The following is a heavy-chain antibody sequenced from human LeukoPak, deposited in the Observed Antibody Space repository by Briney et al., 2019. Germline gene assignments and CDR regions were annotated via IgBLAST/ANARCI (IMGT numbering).Heavy chain of an antibody. D-gene: IGHD6-19*01. CDR1: GFTFSSYW. Sequence: GGPLRLSCGASGFTFSSYWMSWVRQAPGKGLEWVANIKQDGSEKYYVDSVKGRFTISRDNAKNSLYLQMNSLRAEDTAVYYCARSHSSGWYYFDYWGQGTLVTVSS. V-gene: IGHV3-7*01. J-gene: IGHJ4*02. CDR3: ARSHSSGWYYFDY. CDR2: IKQDGSEK.